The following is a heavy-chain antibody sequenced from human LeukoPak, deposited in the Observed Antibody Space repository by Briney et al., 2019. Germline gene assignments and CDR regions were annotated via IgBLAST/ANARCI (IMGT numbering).Heavy chain of an antibody. CDR1: GGSISSGGYY. CDR2: IYYSGST. V-gene: IGHV4-31*03. CDR3: ARAAIVGASYYGMDV. J-gene: IGHJ6*02. Sequence: SETPSLTCTVSGGSISSGGYYWSWIRQHPGKGLEWIGYIYYSGSTYYNPSLKSRVTISVDTSKNQFSLKLSSVTAADTAVYYCARAAIVGASYYGMDVWGQGTTVTVSS. D-gene: IGHD1-26*01.